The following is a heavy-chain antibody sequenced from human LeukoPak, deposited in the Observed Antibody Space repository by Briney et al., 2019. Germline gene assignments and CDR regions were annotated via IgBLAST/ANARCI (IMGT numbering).Heavy chain of an antibody. CDR1: GFTFSDHS. CDR3: VGSVTASTTGAI. CDR2: TRSKPYSYTT. D-gene: IGHD2-21*02. Sequence: GGSLRLSCATSGFTFSDHSMDWVRQAPGKGLDWVGRTRSKPYSYTTQYAASVKGRFTISRDDSKNSLYLQMNSLKPEDTAIYYCVGSVTASTTGAIWGQGTMVTVSS. V-gene: IGHV3-72*01. J-gene: IGHJ3*02.